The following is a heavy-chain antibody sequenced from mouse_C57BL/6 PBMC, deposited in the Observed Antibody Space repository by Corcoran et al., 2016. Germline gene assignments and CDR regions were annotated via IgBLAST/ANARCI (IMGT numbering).Heavy chain of an antibody. V-gene: IGHV1-18*01. D-gene: IGHD1-2*01. CDR1: GYTFTDYN. J-gene: IGHJ4*01. CDR2: INPNNGGT. Sequence: VQLKQSGAELVRPGASVKLSCKASGYTFTDYNMDWVKQSHGKSLEWIGDINPNNGGTIYNQKFKGKATLTVDKSSSTAYMELRSLTSEDTAVYYCARRDYGRAMDYWGQGTSVTVSS. CDR3: ARRDYGRAMDY.